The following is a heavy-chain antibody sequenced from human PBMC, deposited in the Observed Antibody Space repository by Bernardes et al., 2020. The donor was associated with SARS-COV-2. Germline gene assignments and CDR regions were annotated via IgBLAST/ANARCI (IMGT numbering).Heavy chain of an antibody. V-gene: IGHV3-48*02. CDR3: ARAPQSQQWLVYYYYYGMDV. CDR1: GFTFSSYS. CDR2: INSNSSTI. D-gene: IGHD6-19*01. J-gene: IGHJ6*02. Sequence: GGSLRLSCAASGFTFSSYSMNWVRQAPGKGLEWVSYINSNSSTIYYADSVKGRFTISRDNAKNSLYLQMNSLRDEDTAVYYCARAPQSQQWLVYYYYYGMDVWGQGTTVTVSS.